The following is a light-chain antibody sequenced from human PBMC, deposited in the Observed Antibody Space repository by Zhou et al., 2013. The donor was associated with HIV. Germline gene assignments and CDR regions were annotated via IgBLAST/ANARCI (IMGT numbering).Light chain of an antibody. J-gene: IGKJ1*01. Sequence: DIQMTQSPSSLSASVGDRVTITCRASQSISSYLNWYQQKPGKAPNLLIYAASGLHSGVPSRFSGSGSGTDFTLTISSLQPEDFATYYCLQDYDYPWTFGQGTKVEIK. CDR1: QSISSY. CDR3: LQDYDYPWT. CDR2: AAS. V-gene: IGKV1-39*01.